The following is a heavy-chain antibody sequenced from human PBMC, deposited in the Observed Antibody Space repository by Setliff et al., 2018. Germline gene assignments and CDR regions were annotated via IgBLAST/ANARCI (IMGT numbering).Heavy chain of an antibody. CDR3: ARCHGALLYDAFDI. CDR1: GYSFTRHY. V-gene: IGHV1-46*01. J-gene: IGHJ3*02. Sequence: ASVKVSCKTSGYSFTRHYLHWVRQAPGQGLEWMGMVNPNDGSTRYAQKFQGRVTMTEDTSTDTAFMELSSLRSEDTAVYYCARCHGALLYDAFDIWGQGTMVTVS. CDR2: VNPNDGST.